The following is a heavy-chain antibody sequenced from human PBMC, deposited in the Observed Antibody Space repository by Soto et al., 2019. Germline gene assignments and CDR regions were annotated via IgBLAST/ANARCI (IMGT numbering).Heavy chain of an antibody. D-gene: IGHD2-2*01. Sequence: QFTLKESGPTLVKPTQTLTLTCTFSGFSLSTTAEGVGWIRQPPGKALEWLALIYWDDDERYSPSLKSRLTITKDTSKNQVVLTMTNVDPVDTATYYRAHGSCSSADCYPNPYLDYWGQGILVTVSS. CDR3: AHGSCSSADCYPNPYLDY. V-gene: IGHV2-5*02. CDR1: GFSLSTTAEG. J-gene: IGHJ4*02. CDR2: IYWDDDE.